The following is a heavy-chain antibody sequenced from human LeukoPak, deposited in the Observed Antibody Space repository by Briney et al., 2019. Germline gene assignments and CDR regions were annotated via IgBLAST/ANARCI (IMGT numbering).Heavy chain of an antibody. CDR1: GFNFDAYA. D-gene: IGHD6-13*01. CDR3: AKDKAGTIVWYGRWAIGLFDY. V-gene: IGHV3-43*02. CDR2: ISADGGST. Sequence: GGSLRLSCAASGFNFDAYAMHWVRQAPGKGLQWISLISADGGSTYYADSVKGRFTISRDNSRNSLYLQMDSLTTEDTAFYYCAKDKAGTIVWYGRWAIGLFDYWGQGTLLTVSS. J-gene: IGHJ4*02.